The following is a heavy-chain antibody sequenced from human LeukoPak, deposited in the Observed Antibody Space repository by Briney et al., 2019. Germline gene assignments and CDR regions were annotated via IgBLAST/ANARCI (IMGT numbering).Heavy chain of an antibody. CDR2: IDPEDGET. J-gene: IGHJ4*02. CDR3: ATGHITGGTGFDY. CDR1: GYTSTDYY. D-gene: IGHD1-20*01. Sequence: ASVKVSCKVSGYTSTDYYVHWVQQAPGKGPEWMGLIDPEDGETIYAEEFQGRVSITADTSTDTAYMELSSLRFDDTAVYYCATGHITGGTGFDYWGQGTLVTVSS. V-gene: IGHV1-69-2*01.